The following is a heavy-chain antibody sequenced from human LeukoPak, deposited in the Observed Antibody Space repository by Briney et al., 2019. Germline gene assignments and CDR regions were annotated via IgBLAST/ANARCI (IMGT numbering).Heavy chain of an antibody. V-gene: IGHV4-59*01. CDR2: IYYSGST. Sequence: SETLSLTCTVSGGSISSYYWSWIRQPPGKGLEWLGYIYYSGSTNYNPSLKSRVTISVDTSKNQFSLKLSSVTAADTAVYYCARGGGDILTGYFAIDYWGQGTLVTVSS. D-gene: IGHD3-9*01. CDR1: GGSISSYY. J-gene: IGHJ4*02. CDR3: ARGGGDILTGYFAIDY.